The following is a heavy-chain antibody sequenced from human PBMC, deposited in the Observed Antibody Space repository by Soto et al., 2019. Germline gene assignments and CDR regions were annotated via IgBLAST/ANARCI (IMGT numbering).Heavy chain of an antibody. CDR2: IDPSDSQT. V-gene: IGHV5-10-1*01. D-gene: IGHD3-22*01. CDR3: ARQIYDSDTGPNFQYYFDS. Sequence: GESLKISCKGSGYSFAGYWITWVRQKPGKGLEWMGRIDPSDSQTYYSPSFRGHVTISATKSITTVFLQWSSLRAPDTAMYYCARQIYDSDTGPNFQYYFDSWGQGTPVTVSS. CDR1: GYSFAGYW. J-gene: IGHJ4*02.